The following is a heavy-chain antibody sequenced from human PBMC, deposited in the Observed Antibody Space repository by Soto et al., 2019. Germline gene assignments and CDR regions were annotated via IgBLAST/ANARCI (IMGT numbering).Heavy chain of an antibody. CDR2: IDPSDSQT. V-gene: IGHV5-10-1*01. D-gene: IGHD3-22*01. CDR3: ARQIYDSDTGPNFQYYFDS. Sequence: GESLKISCKGSGYSFAGYWITWVRQKPGKGLEWMGRIDPSDSQTYYSPSFRGHVTISATKSITTVFLQWSSLRAPDTAMYYCARQIYDSDTGPNFQYYFDSWGQGTPVTVSS. CDR1: GYSFAGYW. J-gene: IGHJ4*02.